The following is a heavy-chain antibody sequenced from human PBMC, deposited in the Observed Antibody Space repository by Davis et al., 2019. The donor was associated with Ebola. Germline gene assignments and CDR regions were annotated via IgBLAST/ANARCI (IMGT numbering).Heavy chain of an antibody. D-gene: IGHD1-14*01. CDR3: ARSLRQPTARRGYYYYGMDV. V-gene: IGHV3-11*01. CDR1: GFTFSDYY. CDR2: ISSSGSTI. Sequence: PGGSLRLSCAASGFTFSDYYMSWIRQAPGKGLEWVSYISSSGSTIYYADSVKGRFTISRDNAKNSLYLQMNSLRAEDTAVYYCARSLRQPTARRGYYYYGMDVWGQGTTVTVSS. J-gene: IGHJ6*02.